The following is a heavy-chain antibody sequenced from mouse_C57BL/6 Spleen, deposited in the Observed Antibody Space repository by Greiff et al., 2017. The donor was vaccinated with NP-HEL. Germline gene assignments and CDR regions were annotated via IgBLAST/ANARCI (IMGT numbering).Heavy chain of an antibody. D-gene: IGHD1-1*01. CDR1: GYTFTSYW. Sequence: QVQLQQPGAELVKPGASVKMSCKASGYTFTSYWITWVKQRPGQGLEWIGDIYPGSGSTNYNEKFKSKATLTVDTSSSTAYMQLSSLTSEASAVFYCAKFTTGVATGGMGDWGEGTSVTVSS. V-gene: IGHV1-55*01. CDR2: IYPGSGST. CDR3: AKFTTGVATGGMGD. J-gene: IGHJ4*01.